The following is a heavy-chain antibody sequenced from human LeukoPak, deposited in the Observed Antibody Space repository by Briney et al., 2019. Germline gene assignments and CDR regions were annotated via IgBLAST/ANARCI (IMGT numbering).Heavy chain of an antibody. CDR3: ARGRVSSSTWYSTYYYYFYMDL. D-gene: IGHD6-13*01. CDR1: GDSISSGSYF. J-gene: IGHJ6*03. CDR2: IYTSGST. V-gene: IGHV4-61*02. Sequence: PSETLSLTCTVFGDSISSGSYFWSWIRQPAGKGLEWIGRIYTSGSTNFNPSLNGRVSISRDTTKNLFSLRLRSVTAADTAVYFCARGRVSSSTWYSTYYYYFYMDLWGKGTTVTVSS.